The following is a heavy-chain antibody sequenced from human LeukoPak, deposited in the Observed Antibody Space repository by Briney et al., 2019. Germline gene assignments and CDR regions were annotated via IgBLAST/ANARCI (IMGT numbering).Heavy chain of an antibody. Sequence: GRSLRLSCAASGLTFDDYAMHWVRQAPGKGLEWVSGISWNSGSIGYADSVKGRFTISRDNAKNSLYLQMNSLRAEDMALYYCAKFVAVAGTSLDYWGQGTLVTVSS. CDR2: ISWNSGSI. V-gene: IGHV3-9*03. J-gene: IGHJ4*02. CDR3: AKFVAVAGTSLDY. CDR1: GLTFDDYA. D-gene: IGHD6-19*01.